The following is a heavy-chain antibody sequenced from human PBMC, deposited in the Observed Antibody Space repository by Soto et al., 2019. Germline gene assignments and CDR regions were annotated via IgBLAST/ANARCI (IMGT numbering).Heavy chain of an antibody. CDR3: AREIGTAGGNNFFDP. Sequence: SETLSLTCTVSGGSISSNYWSWIRQPPGKGLEGIGYFYYSGRPNSNPSLRSRVTLSVETSKNQFSLKLSSVTAASTAVYFCAREIGTAGGNNFFDPWGPGTLATVSS. CDR1: GGSISSNY. J-gene: IGHJ5*02. V-gene: IGHV4-59*01. D-gene: IGHD3-16*01. CDR2: FYYSGRP.